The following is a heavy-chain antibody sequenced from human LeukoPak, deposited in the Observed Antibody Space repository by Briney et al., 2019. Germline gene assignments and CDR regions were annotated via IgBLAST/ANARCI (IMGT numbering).Heavy chain of an antibody. CDR2: ISSSSSYI. D-gene: IGHD4-17*01. J-gene: IGHJ6*02. CDR3: AREYGDYGKDYYYGMDV. CDR1: GFTFSSYS. V-gene: IGHV3-21*01. Sequence: PGGSLRLSCAASGFTFSSYSMNWVRQAPGKGLEWVSSISSSSSYIYYADSVKGRFTISRDNAKNSLYLQMNSLRAEDTAVYYCAREYGDYGKDYYYGMDVWGQGTTVTVSS.